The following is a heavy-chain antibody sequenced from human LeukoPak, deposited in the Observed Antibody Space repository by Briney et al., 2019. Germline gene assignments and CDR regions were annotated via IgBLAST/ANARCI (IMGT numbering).Heavy chain of an antibody. CDR2: INPSGGST. D-gene: IGHD1-26*01. V-gene: IGHV1-46*01. J-gene: IGHJ6*03. CDR1: GYTFTNYG. CDR3: ARGPVGSGSYYMDV. Sequence: GASVKVSCKASGYTFTNYGFSWVRQAPGQGLEWMGMINPSGGSTSYAQKFQGRVTMTRDTSTNTVYMEVSSLRSEDTAVYYCARGPVGSGSYYMDVWGKGTTVTVSS.